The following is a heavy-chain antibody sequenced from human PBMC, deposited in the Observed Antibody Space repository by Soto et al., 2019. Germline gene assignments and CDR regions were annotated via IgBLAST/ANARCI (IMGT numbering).Heavy chain of an antibody. D-gene: IGHD3-3*01. J-gene: IGHJ4*02. Sequence: GESLKISCKGSGYSFTSYWIGWVRQMPGKGLEWMGIIYPGDSDTRYSPSFQGQVTISADKSISTAYLQWSSLKASDTAMYYCARVSLRFLEWLSPFDYWGQGTLVTVSS. V-gene: IGHV5-51*01. CDR1: GYSFTSYW. CDR3: ARVSLRFLEWLSPFDY. CDR2: IYPGDSDT.